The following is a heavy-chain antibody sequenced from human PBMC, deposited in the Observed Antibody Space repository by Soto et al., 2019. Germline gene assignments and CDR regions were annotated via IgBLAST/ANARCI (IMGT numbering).Heavy chain of an antibody. Sequence: GGSLRLSCAASGFTFTTYGMHWVRQGPGEGLEWVAVISYEGSEKYYVDSLKGRFTISKDNSKNTLYLQMNSLRREDTAVYYCAKDWVGGSNRYQLDYWGRGTLVTVSS. CDR2: ISYEGSEK. D-gene: IGHD4-4*01. V-gene: IGHV3-30*18. CDR3: AKDWVGGSNRYQLDY. J-gene: IGHJ4*02. CDR1: GFTFTTYG.